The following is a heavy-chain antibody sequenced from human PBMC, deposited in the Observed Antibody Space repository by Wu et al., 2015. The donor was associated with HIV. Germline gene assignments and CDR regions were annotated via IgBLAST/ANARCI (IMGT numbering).Heavy chain of an antibody. CDR3: ARAKHQLTSSHVFDF. CDR1: GGTFSSFS. D-gene: IGHD3-3*01. J-gene: IGHJ4*02. V-gene: IGHV1-69*11. CDR2: VLPILGRP. Sequence: VQLVQSGAEVKKPGSSVKLSCKASGGTFSSFSINWVRQAPGQGLEWTGGVLPILGRPDYSEKFQGRVTITADESSTTAYMDLSGLTSEDTAVYFCARAKHQLTSSHVFDFWGQGTLVTVSS.